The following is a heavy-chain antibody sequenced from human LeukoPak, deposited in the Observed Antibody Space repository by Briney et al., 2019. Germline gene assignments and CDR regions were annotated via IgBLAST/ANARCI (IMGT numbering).Heavy chain of an antibody. J-gene: IGHJ4*02. V-gene: IGHV3-30*18. CDR3: AKGDSSVGAFDY. CDR1: GFTFSAYG. Sequence: AGGSLRLSCAASGFTFSAYGMHWVRQAPGKGLEWVAVISYDGSNKYYADSVKGRFTISRDNSKNTLYLQMNSLRAEDTAVYYCAKGDSSVGAFDYWGQGTLVTVSS. CDR2: ISYDGSNK. D-gene: IGHD2-21*02.